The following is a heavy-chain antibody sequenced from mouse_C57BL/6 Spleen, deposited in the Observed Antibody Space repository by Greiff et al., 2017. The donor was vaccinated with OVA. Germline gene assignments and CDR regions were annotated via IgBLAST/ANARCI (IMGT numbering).Heavy chain of an antibody. D-gene: IGHD2-10*02. V-gene: IGHV14-2*01. CDR3: ARAGYGKAFEY. Sequence: VQLQQSGAELVKPGASVKLSCTASGFNIKDYYMHWVKQRTEQGLEWIGRIDPEDGETKYAKKFQGKATITADTSSNTAYLQLSSLTSEDTAVDYCARAGYGKAFEYWGQGTTLTVSS. CDR2: IDPEDGET. CDR1: GFNIKDYY. J-gene: IGHJ2*01.